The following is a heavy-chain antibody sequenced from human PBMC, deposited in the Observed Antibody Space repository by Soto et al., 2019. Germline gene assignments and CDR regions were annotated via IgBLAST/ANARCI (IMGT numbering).Heavy chain of an antibody. CDR2: IKEDGSEE. CDR1: GLTFSSSW. Sequence: EVQLVESGGGLVQPGGSLRLSCAASGLTFSSSWMSWARQAPGKGLQWVANIKEDGSEEYYLDSGKGRFTISRDNAKNSLYLQMNSLTAEDTAVYYCARDLGYQTLDYWGQGTLVTVSS. D-gene: IGHD6-25*01. V-gene: IGHV3-7*01. CDR3: ARDLGYQTLDY. J-gene: IGHJ4*02.